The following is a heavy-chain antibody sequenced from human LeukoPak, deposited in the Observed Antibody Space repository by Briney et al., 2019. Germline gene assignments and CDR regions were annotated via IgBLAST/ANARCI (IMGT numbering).Heavy chain of an antibody. Sequence: PSQTLSLTCAVSGGSISSGGYSWSWIRQPPGTGLEWIGYIYHSGSTYYNPSLKSRVTISVDRSKNQFSLKLSSVTAADTAVYYCARGAIRYFDWLSHFDYWGQGTLVTVSS. V-gene: IGHV4-30-2*01. J-gene: IGHJ4*02. CDR2: IYHSGST. CDR3: ARGAIRYFDWLSHFDY. D-gene: IGHD3-9*01. CDR1: GGSISSGGYS.